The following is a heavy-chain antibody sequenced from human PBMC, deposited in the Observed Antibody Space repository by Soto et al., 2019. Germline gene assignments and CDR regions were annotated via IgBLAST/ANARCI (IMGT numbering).Heavy chain of an antibody. CDR3: ARGFRGYSYGLFDY. V-gene: IGHV3-53*01. J-gene: IGHJ4*02. CDR1: GFTVSSNY. Sequence: SLRLSCAASGFTVSSNYMSWVRQAPGKGLEWVSVIYSGGSTYYADSVKGRFTISRDNSKNTLYLQMNSLRAEDTAVYYCARGFRGYSYGLFDYWGQGTLVTVSS. CDR2: IYSGGST. D-gene: IGHD5-18*01.